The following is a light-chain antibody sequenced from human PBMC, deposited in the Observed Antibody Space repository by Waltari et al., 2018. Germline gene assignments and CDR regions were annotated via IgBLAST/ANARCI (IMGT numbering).Light chain of an antibody. J-gene: IGKJ3*01. CDR1: QDISYF. CDR3: QQADSFPRT. V-gene: IGKV1-16*02. Sequence: DIQMTQSPSSLSASVGDRVTITCRASQDISYFLAWFQQKPGKAPQSLIYDASTLQSTVPSKFSGRGFGTEFNLTISNIQPEDFATYFCQQADSFPRTFGPGTKVEMK. CDR2: DAS.